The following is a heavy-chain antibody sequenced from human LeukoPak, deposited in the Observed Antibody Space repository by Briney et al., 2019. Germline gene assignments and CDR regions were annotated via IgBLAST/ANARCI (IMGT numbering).Heavy chain of an antibody. Sequence: PGRSLRLSCAASGFTFSNYGMHWVRQAPGKRLEWVTGISHDENNKYYADSVKGRFTISRDNSKSTVYLQMNSLSTEDTAVYYCAKGGGTYYNPFDPWGQGTLVTVSS. D-gene: IGHD3-10*01. V-gene: IGHV3-30*18. J-gene: IGHJ5*02. CDR2: ISHDENNK. CDR3: AKGGGTYYNPFDP. CDR1: GFTFSNYG.